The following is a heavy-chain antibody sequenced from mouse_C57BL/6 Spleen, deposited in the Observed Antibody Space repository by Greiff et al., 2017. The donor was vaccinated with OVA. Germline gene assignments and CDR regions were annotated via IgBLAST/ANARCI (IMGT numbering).Heavy chain of an antibody. CDR3: ARRTTVVYWYFDV. D-gene: IGHD1-1*01. J-gene: IGHJ1*03. V-gene: IGHV1-50*01. CDR1: GYTFTSYW. CDR2: IDPSDSYT. Sequence: VQLQQPGAELVKPGASVKLSCKASGYTFTSYWMQWVKQRPGQGLEWIGEIDPSDSYTNSNQKFKGKATLTVDTSSSTAYMQLSSLTSEDSAVYYCARRTTVVYWYFDVWGTGTTVTVSS.